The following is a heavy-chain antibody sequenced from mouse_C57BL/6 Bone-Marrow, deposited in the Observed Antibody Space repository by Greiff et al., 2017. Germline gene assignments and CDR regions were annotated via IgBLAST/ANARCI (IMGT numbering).Heavy chain of an antibody. CDR1: GFSLTSYG. J-gene: IGHJ4*01. D-gene: IGHD2-5*01. CDR2: IWSGGST. Sequence: VQLKQSGPGLVQPSQSLSITCTVSGFSLTSYGVHWVRQSPGKGLEWLGVIWSGGSTDYNAAFISRLSISKDNSKSQVFFKMNSLQADDTAIYYCARRGTIVTFYAMDYWGQGTSVTVSS. CDR3: ARRGTIVTFYAMDY. V-gene: IGHV2-2*01.